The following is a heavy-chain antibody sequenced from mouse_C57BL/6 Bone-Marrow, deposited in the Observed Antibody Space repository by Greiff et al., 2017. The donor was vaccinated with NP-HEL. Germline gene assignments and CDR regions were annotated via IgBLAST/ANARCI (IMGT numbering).Heavy chain of an antibody. CDR3: TRDGITTVVATDYYAMDY. CDR2: IRLKSDNYAT. V-gene: IGHV6-3*01. J-gene: IGHJ4*01. D-gene: IGHD1-1*01. CDR1: GFTFSNYW. Sequence: EVQGVESGGGLVQPGGSMKLSCVASGFTFSNYWMNWVRPSPEKGLEWVAQIRLKSDNYATHYAESVKGRFTISRDDSKSSVYLQMNNLRAEDTGIYYCTRDGITTVVATDYYAMDYWGQGTSVTVSS.